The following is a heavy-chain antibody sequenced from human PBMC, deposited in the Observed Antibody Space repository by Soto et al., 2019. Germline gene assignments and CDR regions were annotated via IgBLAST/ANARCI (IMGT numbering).Heavy chain of an antibody. Sequence: SETLSLTCTVSGGSISSYYWSWIRQPPGKGLEWIGYIYYSGSTNYNPSLKSRVTISVDTSKNQFSLKLSSVTAADTAVYYCARHAIITGTCFDYWGQGTLVTVSS. J-gene: IGHJ4*02. CDR1: GGSISSYY. V-gene: IGHV4-59*01. D-gene: IGHD1-20*01. CDR2: IYYSGST. CDR3: ARHAIITGTCFDY.